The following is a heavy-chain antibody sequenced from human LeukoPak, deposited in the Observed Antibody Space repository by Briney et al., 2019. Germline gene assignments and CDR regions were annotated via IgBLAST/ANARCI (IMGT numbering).Heavy chain of an antibody. J-gene: IGHJ5*02. CDR1: GGSISGSSYG. CDR2: IHYAGAT. CDR3: ATLFSGYDSSGS. V-gene: IGHV4-39*01. Sequence: SETLSLTCTVSGGSISGSSYGWGWLRQPRGKGLEWIGSIHYAGATYYTPSLKSRVTISVHTSKNQFSLRLTSVTAAATAVYHCATLFSGYDSSGSWGQGTLVTVSS. D-gene: IGHD5-12*01.